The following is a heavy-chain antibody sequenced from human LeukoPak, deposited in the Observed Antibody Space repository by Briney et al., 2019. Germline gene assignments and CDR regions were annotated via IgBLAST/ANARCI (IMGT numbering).Heavy chain of an antibody. J-gene: IGHJ4*02. D-gene: IGHD3-10*01. CDR1: GGTFSSYA. CDR2: IIPIFGTA. Sequence: ASVKVSCKASGGTFSSYAISWVRQAPGQGLEWMGGIIPIFGTANYAQKFQGRVTITADKSTSTAYMELSSLRSEDPAVYYCARDSTRYGSGSFRRYYFDYWGQGTLVTVSS. CDR3: ARDSTRYGSGSFRRYYFDY. V-gene: IGHV1-69*06.